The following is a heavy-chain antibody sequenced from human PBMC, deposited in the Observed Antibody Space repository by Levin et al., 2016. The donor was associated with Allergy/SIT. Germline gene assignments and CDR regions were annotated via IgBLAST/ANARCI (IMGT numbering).Heavy chain of an antibody. CDR1: GYTFTGYY. Sequence: ASVKVSCKASGYTFTGYYIRWVRQAPGQGLEWMGWINANSGGTNYAQRFQGRVTMTRDTSISTAYMELSRLRSDDTALYYCARVPTTTLTSWSSPATWYFDLWGRGTLVTVSS. CDR2: INANSGGT. J-gene: IGHJ2*01. V-gene: IGHV1-2*02. D-gene: IGHD4-17*01. CDR3: ARVPTTTLTSWSSPATWYFDL.